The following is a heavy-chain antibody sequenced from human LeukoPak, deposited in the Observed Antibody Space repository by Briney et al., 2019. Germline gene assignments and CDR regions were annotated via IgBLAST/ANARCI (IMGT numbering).Heavy chain of an antibody. CDR2: ISTGSTNI. CDR3: ARDLDWAFDY. D-gene: IGHD3-9*01. J-gene: IGHJ4*02. CDR1: GFTFSSYS. Sequence: QPGGSLLLSCATSGFTFSSYSMNWVRQAPGKGLEWVSYISTGSTNIKQADSVKGRFTISRDNAKNSLYLQMNSLRAEDTAVYYCARDLDWAFDYWGQGILVTASS. V-gene: IGHV3-48*01.